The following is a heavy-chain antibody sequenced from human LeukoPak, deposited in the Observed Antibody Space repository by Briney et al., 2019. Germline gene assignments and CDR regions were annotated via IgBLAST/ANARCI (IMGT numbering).Heavy chain of an antibody. V-gene: IGHV3-7*01. J-gene: IGHJ5*02. Sequence: PGGFLRLSCVDSGFTFSNNWMSWVRQASGKGLEWVANIKQDGSEKYYVDSVKGRFTISRDNARNSLYLQMNSLRAEDTAVYYCARYSATYGWLDPWGQGSQVTVSS. CDR2: IKQDGSEK. CDR3: ARYSATYGWLDP. D-gene: IGHD1-26*01. CDR1: GFTFSNNW.